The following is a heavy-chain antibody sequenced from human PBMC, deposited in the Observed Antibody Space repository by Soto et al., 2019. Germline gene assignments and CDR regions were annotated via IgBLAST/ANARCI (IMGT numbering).Heavy chain of an antibody. V-gene: IGHV1-8*01. Sequence: ASVKVSCKASGYTFTSYDINWVRQATGQGLEWMGWMKPNSGNTGYAQKFQGRVTMTRNTSISTAYMELSSLRSEDTAVYYCARVRTMVRGVSLGYWGQGTLVTVSS. CDR3: ARVRTMVRGVSLGY. J-gene: IGHJ4*02. D-gene: IGHD3-10*01. CDR1: GYTFTSYD. CDR2: MKPNSGNT.